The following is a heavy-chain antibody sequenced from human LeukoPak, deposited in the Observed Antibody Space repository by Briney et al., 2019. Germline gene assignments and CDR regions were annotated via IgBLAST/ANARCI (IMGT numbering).Heavy chain of an antibody. CDR2: IYYTGST. D-gene: IGHD6-13*01. CDR3: ARDATAGNFDY. V-gene: IGHV4-61*01. Sequence: SETLSLTCTVSGGSVSSINYYWSWIRQPPGKGLEYIGYIYYTGSTYYNPSLKSRVTISVDTSKNQFSLRLSSVTAADTAVYYCARDATAGNFDYWGQGTLVTVSS. CDR1: GGSVSSINYY. J-gene: IGHJ4*02.